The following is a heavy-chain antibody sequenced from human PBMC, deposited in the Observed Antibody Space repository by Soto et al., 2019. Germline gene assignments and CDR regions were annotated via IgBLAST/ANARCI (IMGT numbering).Heavy chain of an antibody. J-gene: IGHJ6*03. CDR3: ARSQSHYYYYYMDV. Sequence: EVQLVESGGGLVKPGGSLRLSCAASGFTFSSYSMNWVRQAPGKGLEWVSSISSSSSYIYYADSVKGRFTISRDNAKNSLYLQMNSLRAEDTAVYYCARSQSHYYYYYMDVWGKGTTVTVSS. CDR2: ISSSSSYI. V-gene: IGHV3-21*01. CDR1: GFTFSSYS.